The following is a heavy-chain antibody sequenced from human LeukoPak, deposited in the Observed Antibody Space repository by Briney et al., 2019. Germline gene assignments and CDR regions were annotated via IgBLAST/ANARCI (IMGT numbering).Heavy chain of an antibody. D-gene: IGHD1-26*01. CDR3: ARGAKYSGSYFS. V-gene: IGHV1-69*04. Sequence: SVKVSCKASGGTFSSYAISWVRQAPGQGLEWMGRIIPILGIANYAQKFQGRVTITADKSTSTAYTELSSLRSEDTAVYYCARGAKYSGSYFSWGQGTLVTVSS. CDR2: IIPILGIA. CDR1: GGTFSSYA. J-gene: IGHJ4*02.